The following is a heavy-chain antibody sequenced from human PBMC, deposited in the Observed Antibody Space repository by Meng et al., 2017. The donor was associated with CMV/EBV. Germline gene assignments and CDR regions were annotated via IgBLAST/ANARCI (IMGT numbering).Heavy chain of an antibody. CDR2: INPNSGGT. D-gene: IGHD3-3*01. V-gene: IGHV1-2*02. J-gene: IGHJ4*02. CDR1: GYTFTGYY. CDR3: ARDGVVFGVVTLFDY. Sequence: ASVKVSCKASGYTFTGYYMHWVRQAPGQGLEWMGWINPNSGGTNYAQKFQGGVTMTRDTSISTAYMELSRLRSDDTAVYYCARDGVVFGVVTLFDYWGQGTLVTVSS.